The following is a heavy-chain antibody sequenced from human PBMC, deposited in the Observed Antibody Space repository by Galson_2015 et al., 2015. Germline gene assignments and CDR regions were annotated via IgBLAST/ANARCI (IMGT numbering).Heavy chain of an antibody. CDR2: ISYDGSNK. J-gene: IGHJ4*02. CDR3: AKVNSKYCSGGSCYSGLDY. D-gene: IGHD2-15*01. V-gene: IGHV3-30*04. CDR1: GFTFSNYA. Sequence: SLRLSCAASGFTFSNYAMHWVRQAPGKGLEWVAVISYDGSNKYYADSVKGRFTISRDNSKNTLYLQMNSLRAEDTAVYYCAKVNSKYCSGGSCYSGLDYWGQGTLVTVSS.